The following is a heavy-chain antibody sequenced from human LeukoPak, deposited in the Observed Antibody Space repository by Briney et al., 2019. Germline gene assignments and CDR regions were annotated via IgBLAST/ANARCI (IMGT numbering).Heavy chain of an antibody. CDR1: GGSFSGYY. Sequence: KPSETLSLTCAVYGGSFSGYYWSWIRQPPGKGLEWIGEINHSGSTNYNPSLKSRVTISVDTSKNQFSLKLSSVTAADTAVYFCARVRPGVAPARPGYYYMDVWGKGTTVTVSS. D-gene: IGHD6-13*01. CDR3: ARVRPGVAPARPGYYYMDV. CDR2: INHSGST. J-gene: IGHJ6*03. V-gene: IGHV4-34*01.